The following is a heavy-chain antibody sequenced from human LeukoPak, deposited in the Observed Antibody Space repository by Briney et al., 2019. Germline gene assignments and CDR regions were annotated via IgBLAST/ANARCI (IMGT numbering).Heavy chain of an antibody. CDR3: ARVLRDYDFWSGYSVAPHGMDV. V-gene: IGHV3-11*01. CDR1: GFTFSDYY. J-gene: IGHJ6*02. CDR2: ISSSGSTI. D-gene: IGHD3-3*01. Sequence: GGSLRLSCAASGFTFSDYYMSWIRQAPGKGLEWASYISSSGSTIYYADSVKGRFTISRDNAKNSLYLQMNSLRAEDTAVYYCARVLRDYDFWSGYSVAPHGMDVWGQGTTVTVSS.